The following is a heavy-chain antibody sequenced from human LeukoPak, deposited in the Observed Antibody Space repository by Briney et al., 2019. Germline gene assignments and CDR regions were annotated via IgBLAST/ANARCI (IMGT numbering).Heavy chain of an antibody. J-gene: IGHJ4*02. D-gene: IGHD4-17*01. CDR2: IGTGGET. CDR3: AKRVTVTTKYFDS. V-gene: IGHV3-23*01. CDR1: GFIFSAYA. Sequence: PGGSLRLSCAASGFIFSAYAMSWVRQAPGQGLEWISVIGTGGETHYADSVRGRFTISRSNFQNTLYLQMNSLRAEDTAVYYCAKRVTVTTKYFDSWGQGTLVTVSS.